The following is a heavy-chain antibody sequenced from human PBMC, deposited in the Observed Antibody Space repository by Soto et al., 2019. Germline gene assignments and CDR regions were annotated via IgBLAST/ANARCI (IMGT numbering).Heavy chain of an antibody. CDR2: IYWDDDK. CDR3: AHRDGNMVRGVISFDY. D-gene: IGHD3-10*01. V-gene: IGHV2-5*02. CDR1: GFSISTSGVG. J-gene: IGHJ4*02. Sequence: QITLKESGPTLVKPTQTLTLTCTFSGFSISTSGVGVGWIRQPPGKALEWLALIYWDDDKRYSPILKSRLTITKDTSKNQVVLTVTNRDPVDTATYYCAHRDGNMVRGVISFDYWGQGTLVTVSS.